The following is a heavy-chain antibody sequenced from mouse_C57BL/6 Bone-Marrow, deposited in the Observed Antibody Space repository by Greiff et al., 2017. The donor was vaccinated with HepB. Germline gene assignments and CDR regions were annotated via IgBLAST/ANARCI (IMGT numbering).Heavy chain of an antibody. CDR2: IISGSSTI. D-gene: IGHD2-12*01. CDR3: TRWLYRYPNAD. J-gene: IGHJ3*01. CDR1: GFTFSDYG. Sequence: EVKLVESGGGLVKPGGSLKLSCAASGFTFSDYGLLWVRQDPEKGLAWVAYIISGSSTIYYADTVKGRFTISRDNAKNTLFLKMTSLRSEDTAMYYYTRWLYRYPNADWGQGAQVTVSA. V-gene: IGHV5-17*01.